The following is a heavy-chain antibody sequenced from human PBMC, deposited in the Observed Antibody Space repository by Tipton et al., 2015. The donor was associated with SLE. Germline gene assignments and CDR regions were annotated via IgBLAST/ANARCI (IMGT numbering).Heavy chain of an antibody. V-gene: IGHV4-38-2*02. J-gene: IGHJ4*02. CDR1: GYAISSGYY. CDR3: AREYSDSSGYYVPFDY. D-gene: IGHD3-22*01. Sequence: TLSLTCAVSGYAISSGYYWGWIRQPPGKGLEWIGSIYHSGSTYYNPSLKSRATISVDTSQNQFSLKLSSVTAADTAVYYCAREYSDSSGYYVPFDYWGQGTLVTVSS. CDR2: IYHSGST.